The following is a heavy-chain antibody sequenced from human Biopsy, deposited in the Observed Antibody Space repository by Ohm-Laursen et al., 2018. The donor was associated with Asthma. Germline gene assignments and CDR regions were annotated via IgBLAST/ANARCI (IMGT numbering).Heavy chain of an antibody. J-gene: IGHJ6*02. V-gene: IGHV3-23*01. CDR2: ISGRGDST. Sequence: SLRLSCAASRFTFSRYDMSWVRQALGKGLECVSAISGRGDSTYYADSVKGQFTISRDNSKNMLYLQMNSLRAEDTAVYYCAKGFSSTSCYGICYYYVMDVWGQGTTVTVSS. D-gene: IGHD2-2*01. CDR1: RFTFSRYD. CDR3: AKGFSSTSCYGICYYYVMDV.